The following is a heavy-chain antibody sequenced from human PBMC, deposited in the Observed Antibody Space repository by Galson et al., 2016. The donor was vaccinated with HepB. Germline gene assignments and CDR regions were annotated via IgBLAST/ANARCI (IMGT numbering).Heavy chain of an antibody. J-gene: IGHJ4*02. V-gene: IGHV4-4*02. Sequence: WSWLRQSPGKGLEWLGEIYQTGTANYNPSFTSRATISVDKSKNQFSLRLASVTAADTAMYYCARGTLGTTATMAFDYWGQGTLVTVSS. D-gene: IGHD1/OR15-1a*01. CDR3: ARGTLGTTATMAFDY. CDR2: IYQTGTA.